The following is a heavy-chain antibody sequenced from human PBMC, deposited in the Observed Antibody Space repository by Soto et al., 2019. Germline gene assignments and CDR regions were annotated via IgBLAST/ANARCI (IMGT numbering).Heavy chain of an antibody. CDR1: VCTFSSYG. J-gene: IGHJ4*01. D-gene: IGHD2-15*01. CDR3: AKETGWYRRPKLNFQY. Sequence: VGSLRLSCAASVCTFSSYGMHCVRHSPGKGLEWVAVISYDGSNKYYADSVKGRFTISRDNSKNTLYLQMNSLRAEDTAVYYCAKETGWYRRPKLNFQYVGQGTLVSVSS. V-gene: IGHV3-30*18. CDR2: ISYDGSNK.